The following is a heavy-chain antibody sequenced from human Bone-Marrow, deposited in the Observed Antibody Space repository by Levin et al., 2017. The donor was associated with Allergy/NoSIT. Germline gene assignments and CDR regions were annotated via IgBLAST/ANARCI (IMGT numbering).Heavy chain of an antibody. CDR2: INPNSGGT. J-gene: IGHJ6*03. CDR3: ARLQIVVVPAAMRAYYDYYMDV. CDR1: GYTFTGYY. D-gene: IGHD2-2*01. Sequence: ASVKVSCKASGYTFTGYYMHWVRQAPGQGLEWMGWINPNSGGTNYAQKFQGRVTMTRDTSISTAYMELSRLRSDDTAVYYCARLQIVVVPAAMRAYYDYYMDVWGKGTTVTVS. V-gene: IGHV1-2*02.